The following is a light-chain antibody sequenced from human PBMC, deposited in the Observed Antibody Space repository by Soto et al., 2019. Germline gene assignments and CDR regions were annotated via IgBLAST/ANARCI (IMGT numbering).Light chain of an antibody. CDR2: DTS. CDR3: QRYNNWTPIT. V-gene: IGKV3-15*01. CDR1: QSVSIK. J-gene: IGKJ5*01. Sequence: EIVMTQSPATLSVSPGERATLSCRASQSVSIKFAWYQQKPGQAPTLLIYDTSTRATGIPARFRGSGSGTEFTLTISSLQSEDVAVYYCQRYNNWTPITFGQGTRLEIK.